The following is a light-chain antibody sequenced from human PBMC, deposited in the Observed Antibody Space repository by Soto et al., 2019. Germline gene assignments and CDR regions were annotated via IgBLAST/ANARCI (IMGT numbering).Light chain of an antibody. J-gene: IGLJ1*01. CDR1: SSDVGGYKY. V-gene: IGLV2-14*01. CDR2: VVS. CDR3: GSYTSSDTPNV. Sequence: QSALTQPASVSGSPGQSITISCTGTSSDVGGYKYVSWYQQHQDKAPKLMIYVVSNRPSGVSNRFSGSKSGNTASLTISGLQAEDEAVYYCGSYTSSDTPNVFGTGTKVTVL.